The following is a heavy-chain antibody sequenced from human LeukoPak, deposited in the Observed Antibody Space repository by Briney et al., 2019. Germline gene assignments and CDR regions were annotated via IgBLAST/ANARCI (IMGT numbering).Heavy chain of an antibody. CDR3: ARGNSGSNFDS. J-gene: IGHJ4*02. CDR1: GFTFSSYT. V-gene: IGHV3-21*01. Sequence: KPGGSLRPSCAASGFTFSSYTLDWVRQAPGKGLEWVSSISGSSTYIYYADSVRGRFSISRDNAKNTLYLQMNSLRAEDTAVYYCARGNSGSNFDSWGPGSLVTVSS. D-gene: IGHD6-19*01. CDR2: ISGSSTYI.